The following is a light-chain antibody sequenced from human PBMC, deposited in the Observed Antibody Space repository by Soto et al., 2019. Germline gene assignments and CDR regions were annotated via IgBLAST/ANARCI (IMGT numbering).Light chain of an antibody. CDR2: DVS. CDR1: SSDVGGYNY. V-gene: IGLV2-14*01. Sequence: QSALTQPASVSGSPGQSITISCTGTSSDVGGYNYVSWYQQHPGKAPKLMIYDVSNRPSGVSKRFSGSKSGNTASLTISVFQAEDEADYYCISYTRSILVVGGGTEVAAL. J-gene: IGLJ2*01. CDR3: ISYTRSILV.